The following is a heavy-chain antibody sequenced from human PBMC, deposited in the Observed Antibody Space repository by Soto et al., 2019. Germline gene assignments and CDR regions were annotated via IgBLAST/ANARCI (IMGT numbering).Heavy chain of an antibody. V-gene: IGHV3-15*01. CDR1: GFTFSDAW. J-gene: IGHJ2*01. CDR3: TTGWYFDL. CDR2: IKSKSDGETT. Sequence: EVQLVESGGGLLKPGGSLRLTCAGGGFTFSDAWMSWVRQAPGKGLEWVARIKSKSDGETTDYAAPVKGRFTILRDDSKNTVFLQMNSLKTEDTAVYHCTTGWYFDLWGRGTLVTVSS.